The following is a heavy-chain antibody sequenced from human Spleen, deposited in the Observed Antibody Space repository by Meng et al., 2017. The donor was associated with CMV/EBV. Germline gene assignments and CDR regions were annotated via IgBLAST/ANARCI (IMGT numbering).Heavy chain of an antibody. Sequence: QGQLQQWGAGLLKPSETLSLTCAVYGGSFSGYYWSWIRQPPGKGLEWIGEINHSGSTNYNPSLKSRVTISVDTSKNQFPLKLSSVTAADTAVYYCARARIAARTLWFDPWGQGTLVTVSS. D-gene: IGHD6-6*01. CDR2: INHSGST. CDR1: GGSFSGYY. CDR3: ARARIAARTLWFDP. J-gene: IGHJ5*02. V-gene: IGHV4-34*01.